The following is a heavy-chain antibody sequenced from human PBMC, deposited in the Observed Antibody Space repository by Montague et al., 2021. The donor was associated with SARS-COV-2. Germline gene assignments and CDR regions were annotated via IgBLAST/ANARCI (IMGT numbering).Heavy chain of an antibody. J-gene: IGHJ4*02. CDR1: GGSISSGSYY. D-gene: IGHD5-12*01. CDR3: ARAHSGSWAHLDN. V-gene: IGHV4-61*02. CDR2: IYTGGTT. Sequence: TLSLTCTVSGGSISSGSYYWSWIRQPAGKGLEWIGRIYTGGTTDYSFSLKSRVTISVDTTKNQFSLKLTSVTAADTAAYYCARAHSGSWAHLDNWGQGSLVTVSS.